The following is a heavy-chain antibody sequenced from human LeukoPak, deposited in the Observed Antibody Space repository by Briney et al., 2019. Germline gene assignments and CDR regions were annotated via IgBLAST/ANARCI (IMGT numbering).Heavy chain of an antibody. CDR3: ARGRSSGWYIINYFDY. V-gene: IGHV4-59*01. J-gene: IGHJ4*02. CDR2: IYDSGST. CDR1: GGSISSYY. D-gene: IGHD6-19*01. Sequence: PSETLSLTCTVSGGSISSYYWSWIRQPPGKGLEWIGYIYDSGSTNYNPSLKSRVTISVDTSKNQFSLKLSSVTAADTAVYYCARGRSSGWYIINYFDYWGQGTLVTVSS.